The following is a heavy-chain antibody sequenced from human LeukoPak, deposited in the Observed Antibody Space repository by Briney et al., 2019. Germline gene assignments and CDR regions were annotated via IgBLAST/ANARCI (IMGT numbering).Heavy chain of an antibody. CDR3: AREYSNWGANYYYYYMDV. CDR2: INPIFGTA. D-gene: IGHD4-11*01. Sequence: GASVKVSCKASGGTFSSYAISWVRQAPGQGLEWMGRINPIFGTANYAQKFRGRVTITTDESTSTAYMELSSLRSEDTAVYYCAREYSNWGANYYYYYMDVWGKGTTVTASS. V-gene: IGHV1-69*05. CDR1: GGTFSSYA. J-gene: IGHJ6*03.